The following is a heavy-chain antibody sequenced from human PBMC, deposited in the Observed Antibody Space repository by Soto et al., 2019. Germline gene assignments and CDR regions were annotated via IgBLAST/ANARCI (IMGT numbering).Heavy chain of an antibody. D-gene: IGHD3-22*01. CDR3: ARDDHDYYDSSGYYGY. J-gene: IGHJ4*02. CDR1: GGTFSSYT. Sequence: GASVKVSCKASGGTFSSYTISWVRQAPGQGLEWMGRIIPILGIANYAQKLQGRVTMTTDTSTSTAYMELRSLRSDDTAAYYCARDDHDYYDSSGYYGYWGQGTLVTVSS. V-gene: IGHV1-69*04. CDR2: IIPILGIA.